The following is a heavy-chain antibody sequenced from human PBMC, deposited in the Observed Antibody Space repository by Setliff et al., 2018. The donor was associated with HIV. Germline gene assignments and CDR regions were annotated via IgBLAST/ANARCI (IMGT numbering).Heavy chain of an antibody. D-gene: IGHD4-17*01. CDR1: GYTFTSYA. Sequence: ASVKVSCKASGYTFTSYAMHWVRQAPGQRLEWMGWINAGNGNTKYSQKFQGRVTITRDTSASTAYMELSSLRSEDTAVYYCARGHDYGDSYFDYWGQGTLVTVSS. CDR2: INAGNGNT. CDR3: ARGHDYGDSYFDY. J-gene: IGHJ4*02. V-gene: IGHV1-3*01.